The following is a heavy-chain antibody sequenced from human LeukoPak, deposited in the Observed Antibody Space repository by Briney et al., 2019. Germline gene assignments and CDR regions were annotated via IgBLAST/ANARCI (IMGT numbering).Heavy chain of an antibody. V-gene: IGHV3-7*01. D-gene: IGHD5-24*01. CDR3: ARDGRDGYIDY. CDR2: IKVDGSKK. Sequence: GGSLRLSCAASGFTFSSYWMSWVRQAPGKGLEWVANIKVDGSKKYYVDSVKGRFTISRDNAKNSLYLQMNSLRAEDTAVYYCARDGRDGYIDYWGQGTLVTVSS. CDR1: GFTFSSYW. J-gene: IGHJ4*02.